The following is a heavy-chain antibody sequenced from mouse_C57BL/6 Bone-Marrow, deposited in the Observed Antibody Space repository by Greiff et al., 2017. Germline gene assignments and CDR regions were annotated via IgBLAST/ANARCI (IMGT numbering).Heavy chain of an antibody. Sequence: QVQLQQPGAELVKPGASVKMSCKASGYTFTSSWLTWVKQRPGQGLEWIGDIYPGSGRTNYNEKFKSKATLTVDTSSSTASMPLSSLTSEESEVYYCARKTPNYYGSSYYFDYWGKGTTLTVSS. CDR3: ARKTPNYYGSSYYFDY. CDR2: IYPGSGRT. CDR1: GYTFTSSW. V-gene: IGHV1-55*01. J-gene: IGHJ2*01. D-gene: IGHD1-1*01.